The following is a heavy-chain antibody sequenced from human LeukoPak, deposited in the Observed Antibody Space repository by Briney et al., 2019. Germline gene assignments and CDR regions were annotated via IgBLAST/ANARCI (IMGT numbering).Heavy chain of an antibody. V-gene: IGHV1-2*02. J-gene: IGHJ4*02. Sequence: ASVKVSCKASGYTFTGYYMHWVRQAPGQGLEWMGWINPNSGGTNYAQKFQGRVTMTRDTSISTAYMELGRLKSDDTAVYYCARDRLYSNYDYWGQGTLVTVSS. CDR3: ARDRLYSNYDY. CDR1: GYTFTGYY. CDR2: INPNSGGT. D-gene: IGHD4-11*01.